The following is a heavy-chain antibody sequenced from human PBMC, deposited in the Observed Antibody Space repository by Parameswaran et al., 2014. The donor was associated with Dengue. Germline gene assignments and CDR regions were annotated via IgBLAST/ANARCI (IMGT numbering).Heavy chain of an antibody. V-gene: IGHV6-1*01. CDR3: ARAHMVRGVIRYYYDGMDV. D-gene: IGHD3-10*01. CDR1: ISVA. CDR2: TYYRSKWYN. J-gene: IGHJ6*02. Sequence: ISVARWIRQSPSRGLEWLGRTYYRSKWYNDYAVSVKSRITINPDTSKNQFSLQLNSVTPEDTAVYYCARAHMVRGVIRYYYDGMDVWGQGTTVTVSS.